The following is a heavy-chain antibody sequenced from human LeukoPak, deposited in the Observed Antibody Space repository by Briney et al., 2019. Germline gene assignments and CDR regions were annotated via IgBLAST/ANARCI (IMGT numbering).Heavy chain of an antibody. Sequence: PGRSLRLSCAASGFTFSSYGMHWVRQAPGKGLEWVAVIWYDGTNKYYVDSVKGRFTISRDNAKNTLYLQMNSLRAGDTAVYYCARAAYDSSGYLTLWGQGTQVTVSS. CDR1: GFTFSSYG. J-gene: IGHJ4*02. CDR2: IWYDGTNK. D-gene: IGHD3-22*01. CDR3: ARAAYDSSGYLTL. V-gene: IGHV3-33*01.